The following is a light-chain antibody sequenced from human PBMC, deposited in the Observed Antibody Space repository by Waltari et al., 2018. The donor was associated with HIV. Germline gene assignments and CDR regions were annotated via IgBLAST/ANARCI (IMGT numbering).Light chain of an antibody. J-gene: IGKJ5*01. V-gene: IGKV1D-12*01. Sequence: QMTQFPASLSASVGDRVTITCRATQAIATWLAWYQQKPGKAPKLLIHGASQLEKGVPSRFSGSGSGTTFTLTITDLQPEDFATYFCQQTNSFPISFGQGTRL. CDR3: QQTNSFPIS. CDR2: GAS. CDR1: QAIATW.